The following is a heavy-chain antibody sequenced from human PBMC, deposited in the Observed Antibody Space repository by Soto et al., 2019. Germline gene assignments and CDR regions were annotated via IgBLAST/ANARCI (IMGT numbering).Heavy chain of an antibody. V-gene: IGHV1-18*01. CDR1: GYTFTSYG. J-gene: IGHJ4*02. Sequence: ASVKVSCKASGYTFTSYGISWVRQAPGQGLEWMGWISAYNGDTNYAQKLQGRVTMTTDTSTSTAYMELRSLRSDDTAVYYCARDPTSRNPFDYWGQGTLVTVSS. CDR2: ISAYNGDT. CDR3: ARDPTSRNPFDY.